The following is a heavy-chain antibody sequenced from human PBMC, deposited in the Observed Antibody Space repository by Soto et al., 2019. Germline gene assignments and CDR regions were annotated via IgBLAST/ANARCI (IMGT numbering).Heavy chain of an antibody. V-gene: IGHV3-23*01. D-gene: IGHD1-26*01. Sequence: GGSLRLSCAASGFTFSSYAMSWVRQAPGKGLEWVSAISGNGADTSYADSVRGRFTISRDNSKDTLFLQMNSLRAEDTAVYYCARDMGYWGQGTLVTVSS. J-gene: IGHJ4*02. CDR3: ARDMGY. CDR1: GFTFSSYA. CDR2: ISGNGADT.